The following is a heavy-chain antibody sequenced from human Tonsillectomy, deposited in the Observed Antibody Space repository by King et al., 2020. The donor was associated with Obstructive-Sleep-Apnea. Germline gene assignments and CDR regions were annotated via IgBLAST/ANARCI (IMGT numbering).Heavy chain of an antibody. CDR1: GFTFSSYA. Sequence: VQLVESGGGVVQPGRSLRLSCAASGFTFSSYAMHWVRQAPGKGLEWVAVISYDGSNKYYADSVKGRFTFSRDNFKNTLYLQMNSLRAEDTAVYYCARENGFDYWGQGTLVTVSS. J-gene: IGHJ4*02. V-gene: IGHV3-30-3*01. CDR2: ISYDGSNK. D-gene: IGHD2-8*01. CDR3: ARENGFDY.